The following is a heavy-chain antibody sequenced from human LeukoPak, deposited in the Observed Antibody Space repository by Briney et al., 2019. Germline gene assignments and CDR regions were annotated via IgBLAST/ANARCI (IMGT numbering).Heavy chain of an antibody. D-gene: IGHD2-2*02. CDR2: INPSGGST. Sequence: GASVKVSCKASGYTFTSYYIHWVRQAPGQGLEWMGIINPSGGSTSYAQKFQGRVTMTRDTSTSTVYMELSSLRSEDTAVYYCARDETRDCSSTSCYSPAPSAFDIWGQGTMVTVSS. CDR1: GYTFTSYY. CDR3: ARDETRDCSSTSCYSPAPSAFDI. V-gene: IGHV1-46*01. J-gene: IGHJ3*02.